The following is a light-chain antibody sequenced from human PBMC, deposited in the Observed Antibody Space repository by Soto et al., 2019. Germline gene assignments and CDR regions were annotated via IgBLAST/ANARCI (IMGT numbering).Light chain of an antibody. CDR2: GAS. Sequence: EIVRTQSPATLAVSPWERATVSCGASRTVSINLAWYQQKPGQAPRLLIYGASTRATGVPARFSGSGSGTEFTLTISRLQSEDFALYYCQQYNNWPPITFGQGTRLEI. V-gene: IGKV3-15*01. CDR1: RTVSIN. J-gene: IGKJ5*01. CDR3: QQYNNWPPIT.